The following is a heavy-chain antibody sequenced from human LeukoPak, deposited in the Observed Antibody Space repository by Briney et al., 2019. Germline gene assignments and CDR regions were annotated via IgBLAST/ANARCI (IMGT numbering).Heavy chain of an antibody. Sequence: PGGSLRLSCAASGFTFSSYAMHWVRQAPGKGLEWVAVISYDGSNKYYTDSVKGRFTISRDNSKNTLYLQMNSLRAEDTAVYYCASTIGLDVWGKGTTVTISS. CDR1: GFTFSSYA. CDR3: ASTIGLDV. CDR2: ISYDGSNK. J-gene: IGHJ6*04. V-gene: IGHV3-30*04.